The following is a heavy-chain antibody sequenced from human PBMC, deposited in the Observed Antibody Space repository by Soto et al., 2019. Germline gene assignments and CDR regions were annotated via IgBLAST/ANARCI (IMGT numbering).Heavy chain of an antibody. V-gene: IGHV3-30-3*01. J-gene: IGHJ5*02. CDR3: ARDIYSSDYFVKWFEP. CDR2: ISHDGINK. Sequence: QVRLVESAGSVVQPGRSLRVSCTASGFSFSSYAMCWFRQPPGKGLEWVAVISHDGINKHYADSVKGRVTVSRDNSNHSLDLQLNSLRGEDTAMYYCARDIYSSDYFVKWFEPWGQGTLVTVSS. D-gene: IGHD6-19*01. CDR1: GFSFSSYA.